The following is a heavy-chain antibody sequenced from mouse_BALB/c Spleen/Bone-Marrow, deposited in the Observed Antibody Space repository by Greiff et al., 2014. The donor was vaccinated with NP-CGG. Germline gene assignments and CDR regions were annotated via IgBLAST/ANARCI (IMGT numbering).Heavy chain of an antibody. CDR1: GFSLTTYG. Sequence: VKLMESGPGLVKPSQSLSITCTVSGFSLTTYGLHWVRQSPGKGLEWLGVIWSGGGTDYNAAFISRLIITNDNSKSQVFFKMNSLQTNDTAMYYCARKGYTGYFDVWGAGTTVTVSS. V-gene: IGHV2-2*02. CDR3: ARKGYTGYFDV. CDR2: IWSGGGT. D-gene: IGHD2-2*01. J-gene: IGHJ1*01.